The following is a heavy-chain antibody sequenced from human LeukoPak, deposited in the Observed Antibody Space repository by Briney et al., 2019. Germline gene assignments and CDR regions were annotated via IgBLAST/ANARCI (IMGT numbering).Heavy chain of an antibody. V-gene: IGHV1-46*01. J-gene: IGHJ3*02. Sequence: GASVKVSCKASGYTFTSYYMHWVRQAPGQGLEWMGIINPSGGSTSYAQKFQGRVTMTRDMSTSTVYMELSSLRSEDTAVYYCARELRLNASDIWGQGTMVTVSS. CDR2: INPSGGST. CDR1: GYTFTSYY. CDR3: ARELRLNASDI.